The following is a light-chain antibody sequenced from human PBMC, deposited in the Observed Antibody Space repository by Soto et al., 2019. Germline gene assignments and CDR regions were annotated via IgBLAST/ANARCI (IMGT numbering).Light chain of an antibody. V-gene: IGLV2-11*01. CDR2: DVS. CDR1: SSDVGGYNY. J-gene: IGLJ1*01. CDR3: CSYAGGYTFV. Sequence: QSALPQPRSVSGSPGQSVTNSCTGTSSDVGGYNYVSWYQQHPGKAPKVMIYDVSKRPSGVPDRFSGSKSDNTASLTISGLQAEDEADYYCCSYAGGYTFVFGTGTKVTVL.